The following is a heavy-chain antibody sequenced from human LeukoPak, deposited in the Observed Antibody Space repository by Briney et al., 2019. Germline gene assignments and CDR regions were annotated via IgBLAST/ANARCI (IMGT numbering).Heavy chain of an antibody. V-gene: IGHV3-48*03. CDR2: ISSSGSTI. Sequence: GGSLRLSCAASGFTFSSYEMNWVRQAPGKGLEWVSYISSSGSTIYYADSVEGRFTISRDNAKNSLYLQMDSLRAEDTAVYYCASLLGGWLQYLMDVWGKGTTVTVSS. CDR1: GFTFSSYE. D-gene: IGHD5-24*01. J-gene: IGHJ6*03. CDR3: ASLLGGWLQYLMDV.